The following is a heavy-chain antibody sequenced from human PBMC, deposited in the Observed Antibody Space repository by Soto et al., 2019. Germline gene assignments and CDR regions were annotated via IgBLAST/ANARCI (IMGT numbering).Heavy chain of an antibody. CDR2: IYGDDDK. V-gene: IGHV2-5*02. CDR1: GFSLTTNRVV. D-gene: IGHD4-17*01. CDR3: VHWTTVTSDDY. J-gene: IGHJ4*02. Sequence: SGPTLVNPTQTLTLTCTFSGFSLTTNRVVVGWVRQPPGKAPSWLAFIYGDDDKRYSPSLWSRLTITKDTSKNQVVLTMTNLDPVDTATYYCVHWTTVTSDDYWGRGTLVTVSS.